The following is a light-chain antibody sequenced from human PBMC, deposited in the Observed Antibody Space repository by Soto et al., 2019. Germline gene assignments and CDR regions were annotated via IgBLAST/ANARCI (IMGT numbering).Light chain of an antibody. CDR1: QSINGF. CDR2: AAS. V-gene: IGKV1-39*01. Sequence: DIQMTQSPSSLSASVGDRVIMTCRASQSINGFLNWYQHKPGKGPDLLIYAASTLQSGVPSRFSGSGSGTDFTLTISRLQPEDFATYYCQQSYITPLTFGGGTKVEIK. J-gene: IGKJ4*01. CDR3: QQSYITPLT.